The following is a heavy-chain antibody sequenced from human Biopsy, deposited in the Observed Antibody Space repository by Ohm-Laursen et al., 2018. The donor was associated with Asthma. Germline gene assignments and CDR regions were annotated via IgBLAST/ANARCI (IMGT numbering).Heavy chain of an antibody. CDR2: HDHEEGGT. CDR1: GYSLTDLS. J-gene: IGHJ4*02. D-gene: IGHD4-17*01. CDR3: ASDFPKDYVRYNFQF. V-gene: IGHV1-24*01. Sequence: ASVKVSCKISGYSLTDLSMHWVRQAPGQGLEWMGGHDHEEGGTVNARRFQGRVTMTEDTPTDTAYMELSSLSSDDTAVYYCASDFPKDYVRYNFQFWGQGTPVTVSS.